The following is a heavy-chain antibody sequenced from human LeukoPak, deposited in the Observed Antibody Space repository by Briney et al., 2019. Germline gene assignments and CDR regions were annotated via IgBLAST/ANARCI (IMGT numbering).Heavy chain of an antibody. CDR2: ISCSGVST. J-gene: IGHJ5*02. V-gene: IGHV3-23*01. CDR1: GFTFSSYG. CDR3: AKDILTVYYAAWFDP. D-gene: IGHD3-9*01. Sequence: SGGTLRLSCAASGFTFSSYGMSWVRQAPGKGLEWVSAISCSGVSTYYADSVKSLFTISRDNSKSTQYLQMNSLRAENTAVYYCAKDILTVYYAAWFDPWGQGTLVTVSS.